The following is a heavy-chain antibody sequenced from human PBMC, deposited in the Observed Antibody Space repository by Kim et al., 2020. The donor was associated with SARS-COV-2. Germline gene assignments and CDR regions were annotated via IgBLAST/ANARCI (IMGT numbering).Heavy chain of an antibody. CDR3: AKEDAYCSSTSCYAFDY. D-gene: IGHD2-2*01. Sequence: GGSLRLSCAASGFTFSSYGMHWVRQAPGKGLEWVAVIWYDGSNKYYADSEKGRFTISRDNSKNTLYLQMNSLRAEDTAVYYCAKEDAYCSSTSCYAFDYWGQGTLVTVSS. V-gene: IGHV3-33*06. CDR2: IWYDGSNK. CDR1: GFTFSSYG. J-gene: IGHJ4*02.